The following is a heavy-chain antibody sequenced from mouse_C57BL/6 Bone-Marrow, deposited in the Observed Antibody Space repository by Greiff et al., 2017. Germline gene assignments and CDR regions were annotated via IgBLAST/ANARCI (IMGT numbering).Heavy chain of an antibody. Sequence: VQGVESGAELVRPGTSVKVSCKASGYAFTNYLIEWVKQRPGQGLEWIGVLNPGSGGTNYNEKFKGKATLTADKSSSTAYMQLSSLTSEDSAVYFCARPSFYWYFDVWGTGTTVTVSS. V-gene: IGHV1-54*01. CDR2: LNPGSGGT. D-gene: IGHD6-1*01. J-gene: IGHJ1*03. CDR3: ARPSFYWYFDV. CDR1: GYAFTNYL.